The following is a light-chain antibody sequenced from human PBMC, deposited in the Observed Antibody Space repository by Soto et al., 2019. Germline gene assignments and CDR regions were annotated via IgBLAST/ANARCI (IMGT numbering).Light chain of an antibody. CDR3: QQYNSYSPT. CDR1: QSISSS. CDR2: AAS. J-gene: IGKJ2*01. V-gene: IGKV1-39*01. Sequence: DIQMTQSPSSLSASVGDSVTITCRASQSISSSLNWYQQKPGKAPRLLIYAASTLQSGVPSGFSGSGSGTDFALTISSLQPENFATYYCQQYNSYSPTFGQGTKLEIK.